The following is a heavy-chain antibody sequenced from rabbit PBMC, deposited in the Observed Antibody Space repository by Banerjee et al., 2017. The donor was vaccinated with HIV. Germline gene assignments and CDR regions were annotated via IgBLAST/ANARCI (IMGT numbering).Heavy chain of an antibody. D-gene: IGHD1-1*01. J-gene: IGHJ4*01. Sequence: QEQLVESGGGLVQPGGSLTLSCKASGFDFSSYAMIWVRQAPGKGLEWIGIIYAGRGSTDYASWVNGRFTISSDNVQNTVDLQMNSMTAADTATYFCASTGISGYYFNLWGPGTLVTV. CDR1: GFDFSSYA. CDR2: IYAGRGST. CDR3: ASTGISGYYFNL. V-gene: IGHV1S47*01.